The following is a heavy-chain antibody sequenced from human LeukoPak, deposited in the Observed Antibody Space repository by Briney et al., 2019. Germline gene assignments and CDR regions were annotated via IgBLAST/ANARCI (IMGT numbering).Heavy chain of an antibody. J-gene: IGHJ4*02. CDR3: ARDGDTPMVDFDY. Sequence: GASVKVSCKASGYTFTGYYMYWVRQAPGQGLEWMGWINGNSGDTKHAQKFQGRVTMTRDTSINTVYMELSGLRSDDTAVYYCARDGDTPMVDFDYWGQGTLVTVSS. V-gene: IGHV1-2*02. D-gene: IGHD5-18*01. CDR1: GYTFTGYY. CDR2: INGNSGDT.